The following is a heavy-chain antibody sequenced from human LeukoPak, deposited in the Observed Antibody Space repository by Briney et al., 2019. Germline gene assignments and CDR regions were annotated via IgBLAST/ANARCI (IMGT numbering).Heavy chain of an antibody. V-gene: IGHV3-30*02. CDR3: AKIGQRVTIFGVVSD. Sequence: GGSLRLSCAASGFTFTDYGIHWVRQAPGKGLEWVAFIRYDGTIKYYADSVKGRFTISRDNSKNTLYLQMNSLRAEDTAVYYCAKIGQRVTIFGVVSDWGQGTLVTVSS. CDR1: GFTFTDYG. D-gene: IGHD3-3*01. J-gene: IGHJ4*02. CDR2: IRYDGTIK.